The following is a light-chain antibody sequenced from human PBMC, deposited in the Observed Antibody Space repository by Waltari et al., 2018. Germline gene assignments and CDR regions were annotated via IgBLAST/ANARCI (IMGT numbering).Light chain of an antibody. CDR1: NSNVCGFNY. V-gene: IGLV2-23*02. J-gene: IGLJ2*01. CDR2: DVT. CDR3: CSYSGSSTSVV. Sequence: QSALTQPASVSGSPGQSITISCTGTNSNVCGFNYVSWYQHHPGKAPKLIIYDVTQRPSGVSDRFSGSKSGNMASLTISGLQADDEADYHCCSYSGSSTSVVLGGGTKLTVL.